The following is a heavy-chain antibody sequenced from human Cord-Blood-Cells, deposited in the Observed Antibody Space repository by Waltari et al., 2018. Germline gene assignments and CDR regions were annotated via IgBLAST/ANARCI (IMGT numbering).Heavy chain of an antibody. CDR1: GGSFSAYY. CDR2: INHSGST. J-gene: IGHJ4*02. V-gene: IGHV4-34*01. Sequence: QVQLQQWGAGLLKPSETLSLTCAVYGGSFSAYYCSWIRQPPGTGLEWIGEINHSGSTNYNPSLKSRVTISVDTSKNQFSLKLSSVTAADTAVYYCARGGSDYYGSGSYLHFDYWGQGTLVTVSS. CDR3: ARGGSDYYGSGSYLHFDY. D-gene: IGHD3-10*01.